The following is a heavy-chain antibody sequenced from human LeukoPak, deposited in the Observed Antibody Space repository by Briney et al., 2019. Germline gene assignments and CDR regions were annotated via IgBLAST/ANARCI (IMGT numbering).Heavy chain of an antibody. CDR3: AKGRGMITFGGVIVIDAFDI. V-gene: IGHV3-23*01. CDR2: ISGSGGST. J-gene: IGHJ3*02. Sequence: GGSLRLSCAASGFTFSSYAMSWVRQAPGKGLEWVSAISGSGGSTYYADSVKGRFTISRDNSRNTLYLQMNSLRAEDTAVYYCAKGRGMITFGGVIVIDAFDIWGQGTMVTVSS. D-gene: IGHD3-16*02. CDR1: GFTFSSYA.